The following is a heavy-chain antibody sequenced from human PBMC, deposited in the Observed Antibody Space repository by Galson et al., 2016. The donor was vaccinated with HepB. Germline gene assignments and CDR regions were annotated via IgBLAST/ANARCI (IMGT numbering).Heavy chain of an antibody. CDR3: ARGPSNKPAAGTGWFDS. V-gene: IGHV3-11*01. Sequence: ISGTGTSRYYADSVKGRFTISRDIAGNSMYLQMNSLRADDTAVYFCARGPSNKPAAGTGWFDSWGQGTLVTVSS. D-gene: IGHD6-13*01. J-gene: IGHJ5*01. CDR2: ISGTGTSR.